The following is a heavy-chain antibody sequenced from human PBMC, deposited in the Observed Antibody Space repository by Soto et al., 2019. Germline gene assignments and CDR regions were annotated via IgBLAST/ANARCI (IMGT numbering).Heavy chain of an antibody. J-gene: IGHJ4*02. CDR1: GGSLSSGDYY. CDR2: IYYSGST. V-gene: IGHV4-30-4*01. CDR3: GRVYRYVYFDN. Sequence: PSQTLSLTCTVSGGSLSSGDYYWSWIRQPPGKGLEWIGYIYYSGSTYYNPSLKSRVTISVDTSKKQFSLKLSSVTAAETAVYYCGRVYRYVYFDNWVQATVITLSP. D-gene: IGHD5-18*01.